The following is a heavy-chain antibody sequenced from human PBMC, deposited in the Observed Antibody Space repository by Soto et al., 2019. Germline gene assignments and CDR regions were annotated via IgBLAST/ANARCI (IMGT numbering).Heavy chain of an antibody. CDR3: ATITVDGYFDY. D-gene: IGHD6-19*01. CDR1: RITVSSNY. V-gene: IGHV3-66*01. CDR2: TYSGGGT. Sequence: GGSLRLSCAASRITVSSNYMSWVRQAPGKGLEWVSVTYSGGGTYNADSVKGRFTISRDNSKNTLYLQMNSLRAEDTAVYYCATITVDGYFDYWGQGALVTVSS. J-gene: IGHJ4*02.